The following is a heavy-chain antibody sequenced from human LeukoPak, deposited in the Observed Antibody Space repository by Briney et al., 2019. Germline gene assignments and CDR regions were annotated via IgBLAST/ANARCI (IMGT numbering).Heavy chain of an antibody. Sequence: SETLSLTCTVSGGSISGYYWSWIRQPPGKGLEWIGEINHSGSTNYNPSLKSRVTISVDTSKNQFSLKLSSVTAADTAVYYCARGMAFDIWGQGTMVTVSS. CDR2: INHSGST. V-gene: IGHV4-34*01. CDR1: GGSISGYY. CDR3: ARGMAFDI. J-gene: IGHJ3*02.